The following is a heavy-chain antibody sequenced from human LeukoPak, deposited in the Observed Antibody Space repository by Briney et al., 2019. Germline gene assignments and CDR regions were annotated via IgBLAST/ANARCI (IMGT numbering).Heavy chain of an antibody. Sequence: PWETLSLTCTVSGGSISSYYWSWIRQPAGKGLEWIGRIYTSGSTNYNPSLKSRVTMSVDTSKNQFSLKLSSVTAADTAVYYCAGGIAVAVEHAFDIWGQGTMVTVSS. CDR1: GGSISSYY. CDR3: AGGIAVAVEHAFDI. D-gene: IGHD6-19*01. CDR2: IYTSGST. J-gene: IGHJ3*02. V-gene: IGHV4-4*07.